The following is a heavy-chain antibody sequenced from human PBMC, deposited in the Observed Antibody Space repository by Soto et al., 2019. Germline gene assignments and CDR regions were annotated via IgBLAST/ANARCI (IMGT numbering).Heavy chain of an antibody. CDR1: GFTFSSYG. CDR3: ARELQQSNYYYYYGMAF. V-gene: IGHV3-33*01. D-gene: IGHD1-1*01. J-gene: IGHJ6*02. Sequence: GGSLRLSCAASGFTFSSYGMHWVRQAPGKGLEWVAVIWYDGSNKYYADSVKGRFTISRDNSKNTLYLQMNSLRAEDTAVYYCARELQQSNYYYYYGMAFWGQGTTVTVSS. CDR2: IWYDGSNK.